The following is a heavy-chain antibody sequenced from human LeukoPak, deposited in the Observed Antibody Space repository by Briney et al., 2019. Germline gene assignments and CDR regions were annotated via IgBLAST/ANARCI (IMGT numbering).Heavy chain of an antibody. D-gene: IGHD3-10*01. CDR1: GDSVSSNSAA. CDR3: ARSGTYGSGSYYDI. Sequence: SQTFSLTCAISGDSVSSNSAAWNWTRQSPSRGLEWLGRTYYRSQWCNDYAISVKSRITINPDTSKNQFSLQLNSVTPEDAAVYYCARSGTYGSGSYYDIWGQGTLVTVSS. V-gene: IGHV6-1*01. CDR2: TYYRSQWCN. J-gene: IGHJ4*02.